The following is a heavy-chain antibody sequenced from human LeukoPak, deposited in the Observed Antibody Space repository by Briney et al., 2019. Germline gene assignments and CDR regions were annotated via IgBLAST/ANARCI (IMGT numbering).Heavy chain of an antibody. CDR3: AIMHGYYDGSGYWVQ. CDR1: GFTFGSYA. D-gene: IGHD3-22*01. CDR2: ISPNADRT. V-gene: IGHV3-23*01. J-gene: IGHJ4*02. Sequence: PGGSLRLSCAASGFTFGSYATSWVRQAPGKGLEWVSFISPNADRTSKADSVEGRFTISRDNPRNTLYLQMNSLRDDDTAVYYCAIMHGYYDGSGYWVQWGQGTLVTVSS.